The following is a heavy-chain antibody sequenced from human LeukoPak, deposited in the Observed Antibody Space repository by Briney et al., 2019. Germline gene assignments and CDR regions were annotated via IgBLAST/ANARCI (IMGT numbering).Heavy chain of an antibody. D-gene: IGHD6-19*01. CDR2: IYYSGST. J-gene: IGHJ4*02. CDR3: ARFGTGWYYFDY. CDR1: GGSISSSSYY. Sequence: SETLSLTCTVSGGSISSSSYYWGWIRQPPGKGLEWIGSIYYSGSTYYNPSLKSRVTISVDTSKIQFSLKLSSVTAADTAVYYCARFGTGWYYFDYWGQGTLVTVSS. V-gene: IGHV4-39*07.